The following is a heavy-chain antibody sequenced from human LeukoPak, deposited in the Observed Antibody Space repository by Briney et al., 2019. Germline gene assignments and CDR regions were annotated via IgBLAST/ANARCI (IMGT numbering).Heavy chain of an antibody. J-gene: IGHJ4*02. V-gene: IGHV4-59*12. CDR3: ARELGDGYNPFDY. CDR2: IYYSGST. D-gene: IGHD5-24*01. CDR1: GGSISSYY. Sequence: SETLSLTCTVSGGSISSYYWSWIRQPPGKGLEWIGYIYYSGSTNYNPSLKSRVTISVDTSKNQFSLKLSSVTAADTAVYYCARELGDGYNPFDYWGQGTLVTVSS.